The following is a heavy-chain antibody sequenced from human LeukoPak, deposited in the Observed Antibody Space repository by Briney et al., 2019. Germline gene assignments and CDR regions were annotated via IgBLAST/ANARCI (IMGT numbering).Heavy chain of an antibody. CDR2: IYYSENT. CDR3: AKGDPPAY. CDR1: GGSISHYY. D-gene: IGHD2-21*02. J-gene: IGHJ4*02. Sequence: PSETLSLTCSVSGGSISHYYWNWIRQPPGKGLEWIGYIYYSENTIYNPSLKSRVIISVDTSKDQFSLTLSSVTAADTAVYYCAKGDPPAYWGQGTLVTVSS. V-gene: IGHV4-59*01.